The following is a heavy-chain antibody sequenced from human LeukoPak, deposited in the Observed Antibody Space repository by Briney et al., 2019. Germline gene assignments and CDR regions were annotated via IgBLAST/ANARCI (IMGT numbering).Heavy chain of an antibody. CDR3: ARVGIIVAAGTCDY. Sequence: GRSLRLSCAASGFTFSDYYMSWIRQAPGKGLEWVSYISSSGSPISYADSVEGRFTTSRDNAKNSLYLQMNSLRAEDTAVYYCARVGIIVAAGTCDYWGQGTLVTVSS. CDR1: GFTFSDYY. J-gene: IGHJ4*02. V-gene: IGHV3-11*01. CDR2: ISSSGSPI. D-gene: IGHD6-13*01.